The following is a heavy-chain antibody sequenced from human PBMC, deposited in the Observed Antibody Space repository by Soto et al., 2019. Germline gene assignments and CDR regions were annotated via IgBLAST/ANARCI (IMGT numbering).Heavy chain of an antibody. Sequence: EVQLLESGGGLVQPGGSLRLSCAASGFSFNNYAMNWVRQAPGQGLEWVSTISDSGSTYYADSVKGRFTISRDNSKNPLHLQMKSLRAEDTAVYFCARDVGGRYCTPTSCLYFFHSWGRGTLVTVSS. CDR2: ISDSGST. CDR1: GFSFNNYA. D-gene: IGHD2-2*01. V-gene: IGHV3-23*01. J-gene: IGHJ4*02. CDR3: ARDVGGRYCTPTSCLYFFHS.